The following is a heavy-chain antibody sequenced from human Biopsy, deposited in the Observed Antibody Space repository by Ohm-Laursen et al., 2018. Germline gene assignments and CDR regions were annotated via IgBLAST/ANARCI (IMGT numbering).Heavy chain of an antibody. CDR1: CESFNGYY. CDR3: ARDSRGGHLNTTLITGKNLDS. CDR2: INHRGRT. Sequence: SDTLSLTCAVYCESFNGYYWSWIRQTPGKGLEWIGEINHRGRTNYNPSLKSRVTISVDTSKNQFSLKVRSVTAADTAVYFCARDSRGGHLNTTLITGKNLDSWGQGILVTVSS. J-gene: IGHJ4*02. V-gene: IGHV4-34*01. D-gene: IGHD3-16*01.